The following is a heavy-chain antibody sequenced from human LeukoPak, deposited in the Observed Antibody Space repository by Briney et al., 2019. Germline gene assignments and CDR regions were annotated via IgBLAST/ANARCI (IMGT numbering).Heavy chain of an antibody. D-gene: IGHD6-13*01. CDR1: GFTFSDYY. J-gene: IGHJ4*02. CDR3: AKTYSSSTEYYFDY. CDR2: ISSSGSTI. Sequence: PGGSLRLSCAASGFTFSDYYMSWIRQAPWKGLEWVSYISSSGSTIYYADSEKGRFTISRDNAKNSLYLQMYSLRVEDTAVYYCAKTYSSSTEYYFDYWGQGTLVTVSS. V-gene: IGHV3-11*01.